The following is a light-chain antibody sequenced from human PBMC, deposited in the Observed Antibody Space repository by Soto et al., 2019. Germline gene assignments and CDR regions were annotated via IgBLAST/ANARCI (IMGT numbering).Light chain of an antibody. Sequence: SYELTQPPSVSVAPGQTARMTCGGNNIGRKSVHWHQQKPGQAPVLVVYDDSDRPSGVSNRFSGSKSGNTASLTISGLQAEDEADYYCSSYTSSSTLYVFGTGTKLTVL. V-gene: IGLV3-21*02. CDR2: DDS. CDR3: SSYTSSSTLYV. CDR1: NIGRKS. J-gene: IGLJ1*01.